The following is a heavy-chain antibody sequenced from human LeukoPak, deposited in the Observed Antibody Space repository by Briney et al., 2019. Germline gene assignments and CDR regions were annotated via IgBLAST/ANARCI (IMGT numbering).Heavy chain of an antibody. CDR3: ARDRSLMAAGYYYYYYGMDV. V-gene: IGHV1-46*01. CDR2: INPSAGST. Sequence: ASVKVSCKASGYTFTSYYMHWVRQAPGQGLEWMGIINPSAGSTSYAQKFQGRVTMTRDTSTSTVYMELSSLRSEDTAVYYCARDRSLMAAGYYYYYYGMDVWGQGTTVTVSS. J-gene: IGHJ6*02. D-gene: IGHD3-10*01. CDR1: GYTFTSYY.